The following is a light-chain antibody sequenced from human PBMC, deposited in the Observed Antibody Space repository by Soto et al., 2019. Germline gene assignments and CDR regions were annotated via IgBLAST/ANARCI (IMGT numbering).Light chain of an antibody. CDR2: GAS. CDR3: QQYSNWPPIT. CDR1: HSVSSN. V-gene: IGKV3-15*01. Sequence: EIVMTQSPATLSVSPGERATLSCRASHSVSSNLAWYQQKPGRAPRLLIYGASTRATGIPARFSGSGSGTEFTLTISSLQSEDFAVYYCQQYSNWPPITFGQGTRLEIK. J-gene: IGKJ5*01.